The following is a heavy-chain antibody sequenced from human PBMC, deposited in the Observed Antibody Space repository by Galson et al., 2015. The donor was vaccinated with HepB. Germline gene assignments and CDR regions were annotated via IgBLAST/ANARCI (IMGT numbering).Heavy chain of an antibody. V-gene: IGHV3-30-3*01. CDR1: GFTFSSYA. J-gene: IGHJ3*02. D-gene: IGHD2-2*01. CDR2: ISYDGSNK. CDR3: ARVPGNEYVDAFDI. Sequence: SLRLSCAASGFTFSSYAMHWVRQAPGKGLEWVAVISYDGSNKYYADSVKGRFTISRDNSKNTLYLQMNSLRAEDTAVYYCARVPGNEYVDAFDIWGQGTMVTVSS.